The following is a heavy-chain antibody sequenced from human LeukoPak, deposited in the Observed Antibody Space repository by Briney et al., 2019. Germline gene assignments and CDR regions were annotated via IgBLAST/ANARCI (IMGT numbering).Heavy chain of an antibody. CDR1: GFTFSSYS. Sequence: GGSLRLSCAASGFTFSSYSMNWVRQAPGKGLEWVSYMSSSRSTIYYADSVKGRFTISRDNSKNSLYLQMTSLKAEDTAGYYCAIDTVTTSWMSCFEPWGQGAMVTGSS. D-gene: IGHD4-17*01. CDR2: MSSSRSTI. J-gene: IGHJ5*02. CDR3: AIDTVTTSWMSCFEP. V-gene: IGHV3-48*01.